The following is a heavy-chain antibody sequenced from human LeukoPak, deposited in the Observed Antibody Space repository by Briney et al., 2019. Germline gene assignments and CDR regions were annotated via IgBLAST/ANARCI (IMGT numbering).Heavy chain of an antibody. J-gene: IGHJ4*02. CDR3: ARAPDRTMVRGVIDY. V-gene: IGHV1-46*01. Sequence: ASVKVSCKASGYTFTGYYMHWVRQAPGQGLEWMGRINPSGGSTSYAQKFQGRVTMTRDTSTSTVYMELSSLRSEDTAVYYCARAPDRTMVRGVIDYWGQGTLVTVSS. D-gene: IGHD3-10*01. CDR2: INPSGGST. CDR1: GYTFTGYY.